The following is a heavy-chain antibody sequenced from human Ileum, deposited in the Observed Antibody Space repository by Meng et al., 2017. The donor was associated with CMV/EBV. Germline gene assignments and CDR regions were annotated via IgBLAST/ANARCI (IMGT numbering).Heavy chain of an antibody. J-gene: IGHJ5*02. CDR1: GFTFSRYG. Sequence: GESLKISCAASGFTFSRYGMHWVRQTPGKGLEWVAFIWYDGSNEYYADSVKGRFTISRDNSKNTLYLQMNSLRAEDTAVYYCAKAIVVVPVAMGRWFDPWGQG. V-gene: IGHV3-30*02. D-gene: IGHD2-2*01. CDR2: IWYDGSNE. CDR3: AKAIVVVPVAMGRWFDP.